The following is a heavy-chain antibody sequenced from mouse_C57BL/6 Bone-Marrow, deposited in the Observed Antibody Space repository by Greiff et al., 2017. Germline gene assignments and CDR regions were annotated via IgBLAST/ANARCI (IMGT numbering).Heavy chain of an antibody. CDR2: IDPGDGDT. D-gene: IGHD1-1*01. CDR3: TTIITTVVAKDWYFDV. CDR1: GFNIKDYY. Sequence: EVQLQQSGAELVRPGASVKLSCTASGFNIKDYYMHWVKQRPEQGLEWIGRIDPGDGDTEYAPQFQGKATMTADTSSNTAYLQLSSLTSEDTAVYYCTTIITTVVAKDWYFDVWGTGTTVTVSS. J-gene: IGHJ1*03. V-gene: IGHV14-1*01.